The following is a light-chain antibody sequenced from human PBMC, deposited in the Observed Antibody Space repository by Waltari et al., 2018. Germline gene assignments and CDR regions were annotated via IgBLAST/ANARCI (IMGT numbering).Light chain of an antibody. V-gene: IGKV1-12*01. J-gene: IGKJ2*03. CDR2: SAF. CDR1: QCINNW. Sequence: DIQLTQRPSSVSASGGDSRTLTCRASQCINNWLGWYQQKPGKAPNLLIYSAFSLQSGVPSRFSGSGSGTHFTLTISSLQPEDFATYYCQHTHSFPHSFGQGTKVQMK. CDR3: QHTHSFPHS.